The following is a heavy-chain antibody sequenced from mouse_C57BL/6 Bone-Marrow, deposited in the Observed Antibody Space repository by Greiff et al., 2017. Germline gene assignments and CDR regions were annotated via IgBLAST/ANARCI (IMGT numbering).Heavy chain of an antibody. V-gene: IGHV1-7*01. Sequence: QVQLKQSGAELAKPGASVKLSCTASGYTFTSYWMHWVKQRPGQGLEWIGYINRSSGYTKYNQKFKDKATLTADKSSSTAYMQLSSLTYEDSAVYYCARCGIYYYGSSYALAWFAYWGQGTLVTVSA. CDR1: GYTFTSYW. CDR3: ARCGIYYYGSSYALAWFAY. CDR2: INRSSGYT. D-gene: IGHD1-1*01. J-gene: IGHJ3*01.